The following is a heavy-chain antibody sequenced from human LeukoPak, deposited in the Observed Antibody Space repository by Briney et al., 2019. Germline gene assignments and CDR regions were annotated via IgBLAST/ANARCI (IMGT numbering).Heavy chain of an antibody. CDR1: GFSFSGHW. V-gene: IGHV3-74*01. D-gene: IGHD1-26*01. J-gene: IGHJ4*02. CDR3: VITYSGSYQYFDH. CDR2: ISPTGSTT. Sequence: GGSLRLSCTASGFSFSGHWMHWARQLPGKGLVWVSRISPTGSTTSYADSVKSRFTVSRDNAKNTLYLQVNNLRAEDTAVYYCVITYSGSYQYFDHWGQGTLVTVSS.